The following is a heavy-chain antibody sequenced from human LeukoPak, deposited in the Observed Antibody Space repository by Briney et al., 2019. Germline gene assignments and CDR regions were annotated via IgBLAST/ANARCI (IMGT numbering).Heavy chain of an antibody. CDR3: ARLEWELLNAFDI. CDR2: INPNSGGT. D-gene: IGHD1-26*01. J-gene: IGHJ3*02. V-gene: IGHV1-2*02. Sequence: ASVKVSCKASGYTFTGYYMHWVRQAPGQGLEWMGWINPNSGGTNYAQKSQGRVTMTRDTSISTAYMELSRLRSDDTAVYYCARLEWELLNAFDIWGQGTMVTVSS. CDR1: GYTFTGYY.